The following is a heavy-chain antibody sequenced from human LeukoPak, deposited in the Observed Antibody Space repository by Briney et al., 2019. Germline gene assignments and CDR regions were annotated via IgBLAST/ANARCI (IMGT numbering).Heavy chain of an antibody. J-gene: IGHJ3*02. CDR2: IYTSGST. D-gene: IGHD3-10*01. Sequence: SETLSLTCTVSGGSISSYYWSWIRQPAGKGLEWIGRIYTSGSTNCNPSLKSRVTMSVDTSKNQFSLKLSSVTAADTAVYYCARVRGESRGNAFDIWGQGTMVTVSS. CDR3: ARVRGESRGNAFDI. CDR1: GGSISSYY. V-gene: IGHV4-4*07.